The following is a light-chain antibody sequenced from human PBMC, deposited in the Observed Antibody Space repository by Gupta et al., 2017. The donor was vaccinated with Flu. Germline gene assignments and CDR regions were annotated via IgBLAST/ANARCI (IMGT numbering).Light chain of an antibody. CDR3: HQYDSDPPYT. J-gene: IGKJ2*01. CDR1: RSVLYSSNNRNY. CDR2: WAA. Sequence: KTSRSVLYSSNNRNYLAWYQQKPGQPPKVLIYWAATRESGVPDRFSGSGSGTDFTLTISSLQAEDVAVYYCHQYDSDPPYTFGQGTKLEIK. V-gene: IGKV4-1*01.